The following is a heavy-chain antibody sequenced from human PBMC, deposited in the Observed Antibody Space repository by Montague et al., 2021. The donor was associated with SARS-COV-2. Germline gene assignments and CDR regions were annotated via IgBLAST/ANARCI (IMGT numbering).Heavy chain of an antibody. J-gene: IGHJ4*02. V-gene: IGHV4-4*02. CDR2: IYQTGAT. Sequence: SETLSLTCAVSGDSINNNNWWSWVRQSPGKGLEWIGEIYQTGATNYNPSLKSRVTMSLDTSNNRFSLILTSVTAADTAVYYCARLILVTSGGLSVSQYLDYWGRGTPVTVSS. CDR3: ARLILVTSGGLSVSQYLDY. D-gene: IGHD3-16*01. CDR1: GDSINNNNW.